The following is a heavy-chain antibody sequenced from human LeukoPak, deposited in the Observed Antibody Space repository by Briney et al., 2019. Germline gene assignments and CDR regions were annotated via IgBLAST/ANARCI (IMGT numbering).Heavy chain of an antibody. CDR3: AKMGSRVRGVITYFDY. D-gene: IGHD3-10*01. J-gene: IGHJ4*02. CDR1: GLTVSSNY. CDR2: ISGSGGST. V-gene: IGHV3-23*01. Sequence: GGSLRLSCAASGLTVSSNYMSWVRQAPGKGLEWVSAISGSGGSTYYADSVKGRFTISRDNSKNTLYLQMNSLRAEDTAVYYCAKMGSRVRGVITYFDYWGQGTLVTVSS.